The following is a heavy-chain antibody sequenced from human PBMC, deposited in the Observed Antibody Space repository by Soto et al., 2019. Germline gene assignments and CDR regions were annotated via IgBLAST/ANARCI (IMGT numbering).Heavy chain of an antibody. CDR1: GFTFIGYW. CDR3: ARDGSMGRDRWFAP. Sequence: EVQLVESGGGVVQPGGSLRLSCAASGFTFIGYWMHWVRQGPGKGLVWVARINNDGIDTTYADSVKGRFTISRDNTKNMVYLAMNSLRAADTAVYYCARDGSMGRDRWFAPWGQGTLFTVS. V-gene: IGHV3-74*03. CDR2: INNDGIDT. J-gene: IGHJ5*02. D-gene: IGHD3-10*01.